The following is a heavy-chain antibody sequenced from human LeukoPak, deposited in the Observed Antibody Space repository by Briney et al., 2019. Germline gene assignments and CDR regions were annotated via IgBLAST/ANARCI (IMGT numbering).Heavy chain of an antibody. V-gene: IGHV3-66*01. J-gene: IGHJ4*02. CDR1: GFTVSSNY. D-gene: IGHD1-1*01. CDR2: IYASGST. CDR3: AKRGYNWNDYYFDY. Sequence: GGSLRLSCAASGFTVSSNYMNWVRQAPGKGLEWVSVIYASGSTFYADSVKGRFTISRDNSKNTLYLQMNSLRAEDTAVYYCAKRGYNWNDYYFDYWGQGTLVTVSS.